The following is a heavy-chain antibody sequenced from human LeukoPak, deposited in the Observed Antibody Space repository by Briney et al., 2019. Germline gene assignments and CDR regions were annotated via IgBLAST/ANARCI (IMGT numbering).Heavy chain of an antibody. D-gene: IGHD1-26*01. CDR3: ARDPYRFAFDI. CDR2: ISYDGSNK. Sequence: GGSLRLSCAASGFTFSSYGMHWVRQAPGKGLEWVAVISYDGSNKYYTDSVKGRFTISRDNSKNTLYLQMNSLRAEDTAVYYCARDPYRFAFDIWGQGTVVLVSS. V-gene: IGHV3-30*03. CDR1: GFTFSSYG. J-gene: IGHJ3*02.